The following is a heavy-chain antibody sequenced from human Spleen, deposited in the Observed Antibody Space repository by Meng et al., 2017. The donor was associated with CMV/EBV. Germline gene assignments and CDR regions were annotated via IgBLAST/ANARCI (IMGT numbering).Heavy chain of an antibody. Sequence: QGQLVESGGGVVKSGESLRLSCVASRFNFRHYGFHWVRQAPGKGLEWVEIMPSDERSIYYADSVKGRFTTSRDNSKNTLYLQMNSLRPDDTAVYYCARDLSGRFDPWGQGTLVTVSS. CDR3: ARDLSGRFDP. J-gene: IGHJ5*02. V-gene: IGHV3-30*02. CDR1: RFNFRHYG. CDR2: MPSDERSI.